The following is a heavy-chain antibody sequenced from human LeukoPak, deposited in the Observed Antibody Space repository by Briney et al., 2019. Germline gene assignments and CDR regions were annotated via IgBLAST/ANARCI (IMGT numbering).Heavy chain of an antibody. CDR3: ARVPHYYGSGSYSYQDAFDI. D-gene: IGHD3-10*01. V-gene: IGHV4-4*07. J-gene: IGHJ3*02. CDR1: GGSISSYY. CDR2: IYTSGST. Sequence: SETLSLTCTVSGGSISSYYWSWIRQPAGKGLEWIGRIYTSGSTNYNPSLKSRVTMSVDTSKNQFSLKLSTVTAADTAVYYCARVPHYYGSGSYSYQDAFDIWGQGTMVTVSS.